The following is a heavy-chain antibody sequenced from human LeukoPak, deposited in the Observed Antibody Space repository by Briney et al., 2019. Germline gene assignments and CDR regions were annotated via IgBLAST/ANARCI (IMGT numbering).Heavy chain of an antibody. D-gene: IGHD6-6*01. CDR3: AREESSSSRFDY. CDR1: GGSISSYY. J-gene: IGHJ4*02. V-gene: IGHV4-59*01. Sequence: SETPSLTCTVSGGSISSYYWSWIRQPPGKGLEWIGYIYYSGSTNHNPSLKSRVTISVDTSKNQFSLKLSSVTAADTAVYYCAREESSSSRFDYWGQGTLVTVSS. CDR2: IYYSGST.